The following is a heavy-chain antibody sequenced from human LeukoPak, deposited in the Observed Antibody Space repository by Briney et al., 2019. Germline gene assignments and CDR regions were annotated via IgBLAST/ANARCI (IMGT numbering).Heavy chain of an antibody. V-gene: IGHV3-30*18. CDR2: ISTDGSHK. CDR1: GFTFSDYG. Sequence: PGRSLRLSCAASGFTFSDYGMQWVRQAPGNGLEWVALISTDGSHKDYADSVKGRFTPSRDNSKNTLYLQMNSLRVEDTAVYYCAKDGTSSWFGEATWGQGTLVTVSS. D-gene: IGHD6-13*01. J-gene: IGHJ5*02. CDR3: AKDGTSSWFGEAT.